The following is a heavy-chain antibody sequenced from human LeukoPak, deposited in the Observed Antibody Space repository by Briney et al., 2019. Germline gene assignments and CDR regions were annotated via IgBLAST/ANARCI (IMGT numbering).Heavy chain of an antibody. CDR1: GGSISSYY. CDR3: ARDYYDSCGFNYYYMDV. CDR2: IYYSGST. V-gene: IGHV4-59*01. D-gene: IGHD3-22*01. Sequence: SETLSPTCTVSGGSISSYYWSWIRQPPGKGLEWIGYIYYSGSTNYNPSLKSRVTISVDTSKNQFSLKLSSVTAADTAVYYCARDYYDSCGFNYYYMDVWGKGTTVTVSS. J-gene: IGHJ6*03.